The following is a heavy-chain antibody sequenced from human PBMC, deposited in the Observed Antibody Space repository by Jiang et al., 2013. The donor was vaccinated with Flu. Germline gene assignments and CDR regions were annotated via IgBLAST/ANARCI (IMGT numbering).Heavy chain of an antibody. CDR1: GGTFSSYA. Sequence: SGAEVKKPGSSVKVSCKASGGTFSSYAISWVRQAPGQGLEWMGRIIPILGIANYAQKFQGRVTITADKSTSTAYMELSSLRSEDTAVYYCARAPMKSSSVDYWGQGTLVTVSS. CDR2: IIPILGIA. CDR3: ARAPMKSSSVDY. V-gene: IGHV1-69*04. J-gene: IGHJ4*02. D-gene: IGHD6-6*01.